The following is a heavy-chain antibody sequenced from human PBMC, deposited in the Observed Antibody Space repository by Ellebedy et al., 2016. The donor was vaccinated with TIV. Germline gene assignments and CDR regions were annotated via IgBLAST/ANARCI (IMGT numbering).Heavy chain of an antibody. Sequence: MPSETLSLTCAVHGGSFSGYFWSWIRQPPGKGLEWIGEINHRGSTNYNASLKSRVTISVDTSNRQFSLRLTSVTAADTAVYYCARVQPLQFLGEAYFDYWGQGTLVTVSS. D-gene: IGHD3-3*01. CDR1: GGSFSGYF. V-gene: IGHV4-34*01. CDR2: INHRGST. CDR3: ARVQPLQFLGEAYFDY. J-gene: IGHJ4*02.